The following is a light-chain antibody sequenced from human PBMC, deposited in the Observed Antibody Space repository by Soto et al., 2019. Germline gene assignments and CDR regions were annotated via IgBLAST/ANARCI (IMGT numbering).Light chain of an antibody. J-gene: IGKJ1*01. CDR2: AAS. Sequence: DIQITQSPSSLSASVGDRVTITCRAGEGISSYLNWYQLKPGTAPKLLIYAASNLQSGVPPRFSGSGSGKDFTLTIAALQPDDFATYYCHQSFSSPRTFGQGTKVDIK. CDR1: EGISSY. CDR3: HQSFSSPRT. V-gene: IGKV1-39*01.